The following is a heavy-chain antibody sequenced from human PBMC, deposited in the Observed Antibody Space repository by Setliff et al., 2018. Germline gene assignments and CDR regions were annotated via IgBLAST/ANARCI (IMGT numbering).Heavy chain of an antibody. CDR3: AITMTTGVDFFDY. CDR1: GFTFSSFW. V-gene: IGHV3-73*01. D-gene: IGHD4-17*01. J-gene: IGHJ4*02. Sequence: GGSLRLSCAASGFTFSSFWMSWVRQASGRGLEWVGRIRSKADSYATAYAASVKARFTISRDDSKNTAYLQVNSLKTEDTAVYYCAITMTTGVDFFDYWGQGTLVTVSS. CDR2: IRSKADSYAT.